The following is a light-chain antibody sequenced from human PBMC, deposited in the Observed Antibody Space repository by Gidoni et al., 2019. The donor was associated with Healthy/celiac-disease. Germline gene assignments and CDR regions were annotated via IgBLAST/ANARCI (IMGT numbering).Light chain of an antibody. Sequence: EIVMTQSPATLSVSPGERATLSCRASQSVSSNLAWYQQKPGQAPRLLIYGASTRATGIPARFSGSGSGTAFTLTISSLQSEDFAVYYCQQYHNWPGTFGPGTKVDIK. CDR1: QSVSSN. CDR2: GAS. V-gene: IGKV3-15*01. J-gene: IGKJ3*01. CDR3: QQYHNWPGT.